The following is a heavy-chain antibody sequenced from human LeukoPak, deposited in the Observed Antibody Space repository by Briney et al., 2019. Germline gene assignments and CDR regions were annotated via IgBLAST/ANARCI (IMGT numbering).Heavy chain of an antibody. CDR1: GGSFSGYY. J-gene: IGHJ6*03. Sequence: PSETLSLTCAVYGGSFSGYYWSWIRQPPGKGLEWIGEINRSGGTNYNPSLKSRVTISVDTSKNQFSLKLSSVTAADTAVYYCARVSFFRWAATRPSYYYYYMDVWGKGTTVTISS. D-gene: IGHD2-15*01. CDR2: INRSGGT. V-gene: IGHV4-34*01. CDR3: ARVSFFRWAATRPSYYYYYMDV.